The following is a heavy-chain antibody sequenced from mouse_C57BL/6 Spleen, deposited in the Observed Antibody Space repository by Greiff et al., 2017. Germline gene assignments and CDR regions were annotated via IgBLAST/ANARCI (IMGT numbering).Heavy chain of an antibody. D-gene: IGHD4-1*01. CDR2: ILPGSGST. CDR3: AIWDEDY. J-gene: IGHJ2*01. V-gene: IGHV1-9*01. Sequence: QVQLQQSGAELMKPGASVTLSCKATGYTFTGYWIEWVKQRPGHGLEWIGEILPGSGSTTYNKKFKGKATFTADTSSNTAYMQLSSLTTEDSAIYYCAIWDEDYWGQGTTLTVSS. CDR1: GYTFTGYW.